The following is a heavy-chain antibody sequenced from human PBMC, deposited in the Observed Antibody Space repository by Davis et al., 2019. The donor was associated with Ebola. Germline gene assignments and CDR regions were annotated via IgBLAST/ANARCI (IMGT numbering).Heavy chain of an antibody. CDR3: ARDQGAVAGGGLDY. Sequence: GGSLRLPCAASGFTFSYYAMHWVRQAPGKGLEWVALISYDGNSEYYAVSVKGRFTISRDRSKNMMYLQMNSLRPDDTAVYYCARDQGAVAGGGLDYWGQGTLVTVSS. J-gene: IGHJ4*02. D-gene: IGHD6-19*01. CDR2: ISYDGNSE. V-gene: IGHV3-30-3*01. CDR1: GFTFSYYA.